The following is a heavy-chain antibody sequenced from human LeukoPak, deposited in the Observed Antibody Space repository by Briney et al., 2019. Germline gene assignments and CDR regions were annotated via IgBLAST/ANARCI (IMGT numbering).Heavy chain of an antibody. D-gene: IGHD3-9*01. CDR1: GGSFSGYY. Sequence: SETLSLTCAVYGGSFSGYYWSWIRQPPGKGLEWIGSIYYSGSTYYNPSLKSRVTISVDTSKNQFSLKLSSVTAADTAVYYCARAHVEYYDILTGPDYFDYWGQGTLVTVSS. CDR3: ARAHVEYYDILTGPDYFDY. V-gene: IGHV4-34*01. J-gene: IGHJ4*02. CDR2: IYYSGST.